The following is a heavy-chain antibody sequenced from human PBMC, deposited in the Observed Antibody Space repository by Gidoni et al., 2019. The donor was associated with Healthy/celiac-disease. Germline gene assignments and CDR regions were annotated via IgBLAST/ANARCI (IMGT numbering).Heavy chain of an antibody. J-gene: IGHJ3*02. V-gene: IGHV3-21*01. D-gene: IGHD5-18*01. CDR2: ISSSSSYI. CDR3: ARDHGGIQLWDI. CDR1: GFTFSSYS. Sequence: EVQLVESGGGLVKPGGSLRLSCAASGFTFSSYSMNWVRQAPGKGLEWVSSISSSSSYIYYADSVKGRFTISRDNAKNSLYLQMNSLRAEDTAVYYCARDHGGIQLWDIWGQGTMVTVSS.